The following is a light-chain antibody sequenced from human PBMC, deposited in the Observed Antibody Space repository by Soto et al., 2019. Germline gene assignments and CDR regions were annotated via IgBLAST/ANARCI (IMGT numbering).Light chain of an antibody. CDR3: CSYAGSSTYV. V-gene: IGLV2-23*01. J-gene: IGLJ1*01. CDR2: EGS. CDR1: SNDVGSYNL. Sequence: QAAPAQPSPVSGAPGQSITLPCTGNSNDVGSYNLVSWYQQHPGKAPKLMIYEGSKRPSGVSNRFSGSKSGNTASLTISGLQAEDEADYYCCSYAGSSTYVFGTGTKVTVL.